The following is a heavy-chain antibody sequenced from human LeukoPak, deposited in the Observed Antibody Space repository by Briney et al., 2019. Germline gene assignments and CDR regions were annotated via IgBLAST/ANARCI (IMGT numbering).Heavy chain of an antibody. Sequence: PGGSLRLSCAASGFTFSSYSMNWVRPAPGKGLEWVSYISSSSSTIYYADSVKGRFTISRDNAKNSLYLQMNSLRAEDTAVYYCAIGDGGYSIENPAYGMDVWGQGTTVTVSS. CDR3: AIGDGGYSIENPAYGMDV. J-gene: IGHJ6*02. CDR2: ISSSSSTI. V-gene: IGHV3-48*01. CDR1: GFTFSSYS. D-gene: IGHD3-22*01.